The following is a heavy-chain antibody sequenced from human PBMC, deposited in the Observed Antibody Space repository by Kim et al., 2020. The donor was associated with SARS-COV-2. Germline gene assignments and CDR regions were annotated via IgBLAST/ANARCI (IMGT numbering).Heavy chain of an antibody. D-gene: IGHD2-2*01. CDR3: ARDRLVPAAKTIYYYYGMDV. CDR2: ISSSGSTI. J-gene: IGHJ6*02. V-gene: IGHV3-48*03. Sequence: GGSLRLSCAXSGFTFSSYEMNWVRQAPGKGLEWVSYISSSGSTIYYADSVKGRFTISRDNAKNSLYLQMNSLRAEDTAVYYCARDRLVPAAKTIYYYYGMDVWGQGTTVTVSS. CDR1: GFTFSSYE.